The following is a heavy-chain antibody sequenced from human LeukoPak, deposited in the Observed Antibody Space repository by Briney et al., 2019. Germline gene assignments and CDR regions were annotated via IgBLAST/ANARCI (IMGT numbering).Heavy chain of an antibody. J-gene: IGHJ6*03. CDR2: INHSGST. CDR3: ARGRRAKSGQYCSSTSCYSTNYYYYYYMDV. V-gene: IGHV4-34*01. CDR1: GGSFSGYY. Sequence: PSETLSLTCAVYGGSFSGYYWSWIRQPPGKGLEWIGEINHSGSTNYIPSLKSRVTISVDTSKNQFSLKLSSVTAADTAVYYCARGRRAKSGQYCSSTSCYSTNYYYYYYMDVWGKGTTVTVSS. D-gene: IGHD2-2*01.